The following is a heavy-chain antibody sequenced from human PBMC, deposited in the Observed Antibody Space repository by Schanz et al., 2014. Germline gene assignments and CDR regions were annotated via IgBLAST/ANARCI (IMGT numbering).Heavy chain of an antibody. D-gene: IGHD3-3*01. CDR2: INTGSGDT. CDR3: ARDRRFFDRDDLYYFDS. V-gene: IGHV1-18*01. Sequence: QIQLVQSGPEVKKPGATVKVSCKASGYIFINSGISWVRQAPGQGLEWMGWINTGSGDTKYSQNFRGRVTITRDTSASTAYMALTDLRSDDTAVYYCARDRRFFDRDDLYYFDSWGQGTLVTVSS. CDR1: GYIFINSG. J-gene: IGHJ4*02.